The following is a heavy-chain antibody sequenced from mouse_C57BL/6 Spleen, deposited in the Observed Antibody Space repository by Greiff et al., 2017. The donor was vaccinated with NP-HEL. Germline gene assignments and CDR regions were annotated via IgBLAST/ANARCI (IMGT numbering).Heavy chain of an antibody. Sequence: EVKVVESGGGLVQPGGSLKLSCAASGFTFSDYGMAWVRQAPRKGPEWVAFISNLAYSIYYAETVTGRFTIARENAKNTLYLEMSSLRSEDTAMYYCARQGYDYEFAYWGQGTLVTVSA. J-gene: IGHJ3*01. CDR2: ISNLAYSI. CDR1: GFTFSDYG. CDR3: ARQGYDYEFAY. D-gene: IGHD2-4*01. V-gene: IGHV5-15*01.